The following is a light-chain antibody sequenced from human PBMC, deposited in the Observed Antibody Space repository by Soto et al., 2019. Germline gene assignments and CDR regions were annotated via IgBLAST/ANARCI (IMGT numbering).Light chain of an antibody. CDR1: SGDVGGYDY. CDR2: DVT. V-gene: IGLV2-14*01. Sequence: QSVLTQPASVSGSPGQSITISCTGTSGDVGGYDYVSWYQQHPGKAPKLMIYDVTNRPSGVSNRFSGSKSGNTASLTISGLQAEDEADYYCISYASXNTYDFGTGTKVTVL. J-gene: IGLJ1*01. CDR3: ISYASXNTYD.